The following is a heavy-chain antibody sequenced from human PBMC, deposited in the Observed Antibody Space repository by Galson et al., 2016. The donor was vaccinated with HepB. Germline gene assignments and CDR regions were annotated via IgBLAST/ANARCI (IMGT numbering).Heavy chain of an antibody. Sequence: SATLYLTCTVSGASISDFYWSWIRQTPEKGLEWIAYIYYTGRSDYNPSLRSQVTISVDTSKNQFSLKVNSVTAADTAVYYCARNGYNNHAGFDPWGPGTLVTVSS. J-gene: IGHJ5*02. CDR1: GASISDFY. CDR2: IYYTGRS. CDR3: ARNGYNNHAGFDP. V-gene: IGHV4-59*01. D-gene: IGHD3-10*01.